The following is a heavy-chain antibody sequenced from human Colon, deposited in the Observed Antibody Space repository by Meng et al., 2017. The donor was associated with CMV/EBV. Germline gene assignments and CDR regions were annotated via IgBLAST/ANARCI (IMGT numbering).Heavy chain of an antibody. V-gene: IGHV3-23*01. CDR1: GFIFGSHA. D-gene: IGHD5-24*01. CDR3: AKGSRDGYNGLFDY. Sequence: GGSLCLSCVASGFIFGSHAMSWVRQAPGKGLEWVSGFSRNGENTYYAESVRGRFTISRDNSKHTLYLQMNSLRAEDTALYYCAKGSRDGYNGLFDYWGQGALVTVSS. CDR2: FSRNGENT. J-gene: IGHJ4*02.